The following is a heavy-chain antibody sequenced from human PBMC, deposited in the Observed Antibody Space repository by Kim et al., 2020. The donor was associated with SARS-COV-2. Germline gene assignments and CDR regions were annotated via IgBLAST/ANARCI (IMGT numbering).Heavy chain of an antibody. J-gene: IGHJ4*02. V-gene: IGHV4-34*01. Sequence: LKSRVTISVDTSKNQFSLKLSSVTAADTAVYYCARSRYCSSTSCLYYFDYWGQGTLVTVSS. CDR3: ARSRYCSSTSCLYYFDY. D-gene: IGHD2-2*01.